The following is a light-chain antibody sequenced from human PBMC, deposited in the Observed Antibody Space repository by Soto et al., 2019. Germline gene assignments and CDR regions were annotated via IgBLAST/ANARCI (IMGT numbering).Light chain of an antibody. V-gene: IGKV3-11*01. CDR1: QSISRN. Sequence: EIVLTQSPGTLSLSPGERATLSCRASQSISRNLAWYQQKLGQAPRLLIYGASTRATGIAARFSGSGSGTDFTLTISSLEPEDFAVYYCQQRSNWILTFGGGTKV. CDR3: QQRSNWILT. J-gene: IGKJ4*01. CDR2: GAS.